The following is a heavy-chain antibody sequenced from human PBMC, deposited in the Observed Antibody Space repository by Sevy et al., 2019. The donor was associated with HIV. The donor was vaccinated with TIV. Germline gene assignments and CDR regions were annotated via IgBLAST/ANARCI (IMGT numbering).Heavy chain of an antibody. Sequence: GSLRLSCAASGFSFNTAWMSWVRQAPGKGLEWVGRIKSKNDGGTTDYAAPVKGRFTISRDDSSNTLYLKVNSLKTEDTAVYYCTTEYFSGSYDFDYWGQGTQVTVSS. CDR1: GFSFNTAW. V-gene: IGHV3-15*01. CDR3: TTEYFSGSYDFDY. CDR2: IKSKNDGGTT. D-gene: IGHD6-19*01. J-gene: IGHJ4*02.